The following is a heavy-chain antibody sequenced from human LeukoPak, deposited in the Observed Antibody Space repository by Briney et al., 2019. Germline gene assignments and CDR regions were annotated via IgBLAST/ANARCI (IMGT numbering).Heavy chain of an antibody. J-gene: IGHJ4*02. CDR2: IYYGGTT. V-gene: IGHV4-59*12. CDR3: ARQGYCSGGSCYLGGFDY. Sequence: SETLSLTCTVSGGSISSYYWTWIRQPPGKGLEWIGYIYYGGTTYYNPSLKSRVTISVDTSNNQFSLKLSSATAADTAVYYCARQGYCSGGSCYLGGFDYWGQGTLVTVSS. D-gene: IGHD2-15*01. CDR1: GGSISSYY.